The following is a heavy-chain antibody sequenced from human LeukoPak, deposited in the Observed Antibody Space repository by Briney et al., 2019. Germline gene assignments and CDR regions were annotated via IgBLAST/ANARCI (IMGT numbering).Heavy chain of an antibody. CDR3: ARGGTYYYDSSGYV. V-gene: IGHV4-59*01. Sequence: SETLSLTCTVSGGFISSYYWSWIRQPPGKGLEWIGYIYYSGSTNYNPSLKSRVTISVDTSKNQFSLKLSSVTAADTAVYYCARGGTYYYDSSGYVWGQGTLVTVSS. CDR2: IYYSGST. J-gene: IGHJ4*02. CDR1: GGFISSYY. D-gene: IGHD3-22*01.